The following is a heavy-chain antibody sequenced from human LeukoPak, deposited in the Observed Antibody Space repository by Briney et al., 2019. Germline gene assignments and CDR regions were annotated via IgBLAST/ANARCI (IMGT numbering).Heavy chain of an antibody. CDR3: ARGGPGASDAFDI. Sequence: GGSLRLSCAASGFTFSTNSMNWVRQAPGKGLEWVSYISSTGGTIYYADSMKGRFTISRDNAKNSLYLQMNSLRAEDTAVYYCARGGPGASDAFDIWGQGTMVTVSS. V-gene: IGHV3-48*01. J-gene: IGHJ3*02. CDR1: GFTFSTNS. CDR2: ISSTGGTI. D-gene: IGHD1-26*01.